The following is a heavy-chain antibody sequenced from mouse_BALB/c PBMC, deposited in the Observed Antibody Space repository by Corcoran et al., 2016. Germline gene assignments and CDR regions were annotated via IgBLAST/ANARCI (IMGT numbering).Heavy chain of an antibody. CDR1: GYSFTGYY. CDR2: INPYNGAT. Sequence: VQLQQSGPELVKPGASVKISCKASGYSFTGYYMHWVKQSHVKSLEWIGRINPYNGATSYNQNFKDKASLTVDKSSSTAYMELHSLTSEDSAVYYCAREGDYPFAYWGQGTLVTVSA. V-gene: IGHV1-26*01. J-gene: IGHJ3*01. CDR3: AREGDYPFAY. D-gene: IGHD2-4*01.